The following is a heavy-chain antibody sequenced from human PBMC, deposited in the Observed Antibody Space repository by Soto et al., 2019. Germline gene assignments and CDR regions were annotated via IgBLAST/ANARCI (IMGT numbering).Heavy chain of an antibody. CDR3: VRGGGVGLFDP. Sequence: PGGSLRLSCAGSGFTFGDSYMSWIRQAPGKGLEWLSYISPGSRHPAYADSVKGRFTISRDNAKRSLYLQMMSLTAEDTAIYYCVRGGGVGLFDPWGQGTMVTVSS. CDR2: ISPGSRHP. D-gene: IGHD2-8*02. CDR1: GFTFGDSY. V-gene: IGHV3-11*06. J-gene: IGHJ5*02.